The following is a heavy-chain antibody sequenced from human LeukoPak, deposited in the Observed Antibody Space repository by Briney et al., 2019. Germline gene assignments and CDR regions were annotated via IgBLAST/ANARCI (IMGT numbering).Heavy chain of an antibody. D-gene: IGHD3-3*01. CDR2: IFHSGST. Sequence: SETLSLTCAVSGYSISSGYYWGWIRQPPGKGLEWIGSIFHSGSTYYNPSLKSRVTISVDTSKNQFSLKLSSVTAADTAMYYCARHVKGAIFGVILPYYFDYWGQGTLVTVPS. V-gene: IGHV4-38-2*01. CDR3: ARHVKGAIFGVILPYYFDY. CDR1: GYSISSGYY. J-gene: IGHJ4*02.